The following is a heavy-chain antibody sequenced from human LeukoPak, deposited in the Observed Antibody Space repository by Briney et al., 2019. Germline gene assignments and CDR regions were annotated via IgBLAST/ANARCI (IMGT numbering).Heavy chain of an antibody. D-gene: IGHD3-22*01. J-gene: IGHJ4*02. CDR1: GFTFSSYG. V-gene: IGHV3-30*02. CDR3: AKGPYYYDSSGYSLDY. Sequence: GGSLRLSCAASGFTFSSYGMHWVRQAPGKGLEWVAFIRYDGSNKYYADSVKGRFTISRDNSKNTLYLQMNSLRAEDTAVYYCAKGPYYYDSSGYSLDYWGQGTLVTVSS. CDR2: IRYDGSNK.